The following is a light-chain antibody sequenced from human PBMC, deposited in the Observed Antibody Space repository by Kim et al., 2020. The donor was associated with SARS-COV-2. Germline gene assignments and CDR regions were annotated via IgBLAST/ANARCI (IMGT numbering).Light chain of an antibody. V-gene: IGLV1-40*01. CDR3: QSYDSSLTVV. J-gene: IGLJ2*01. CDR1: SSHIGAGYD. CDR2: GNS. Sequence: GQRVTISCTGSSSHIGAGYDVHWYQQLPGTAPKLLIYGNSNRPSGVPDRFSGSKSGTSASLAITGLQAEDEADYYCQSYDSSLTVVFGGGTQLTVL.